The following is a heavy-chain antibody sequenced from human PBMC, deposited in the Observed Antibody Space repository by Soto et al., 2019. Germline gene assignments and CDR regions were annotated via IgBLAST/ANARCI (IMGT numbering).Heavy chain of an antibody. D-gene: IGHD1-7*01. CDR2: IYWNDDK. CDR3: ATRLRGWNWGYFDY. V-gene: IGHV2-5*01. Sequence: SGPTLVNPTQTLTLTCTFSGFSLSTSGVGLGWIRQPPGKALEWLALIYWNDDKRYSPSLKSSLTITKDTSKNQVVLTMTNMDPVDTATYYCATRLRGWNWGYFDYWGQGALVTVSS. J-gene: IGHJ4*02. CDR1: GFSLSTSGVG.